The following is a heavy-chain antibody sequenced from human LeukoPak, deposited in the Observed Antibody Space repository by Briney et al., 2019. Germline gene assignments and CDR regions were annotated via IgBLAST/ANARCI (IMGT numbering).Heavy chain of an antibody. J-gene: IGHJ6*02. D-gene: IGHD1-26*01. Sequence: GGSLRLSCAASGFTFSSYAMSWVRQAPGKGLEWVSVIYSGGTTYYADSVRGRFTISRDISKNTLFLQMNNLRAEDTAVYYCARDYSGSYDLWGQGTTVTVSS. CDR1: GFTFSSYA. CDR3: ARDYSGSYDL. CDR2: IYSGGTT. V-gene: IGHV3-53*01.